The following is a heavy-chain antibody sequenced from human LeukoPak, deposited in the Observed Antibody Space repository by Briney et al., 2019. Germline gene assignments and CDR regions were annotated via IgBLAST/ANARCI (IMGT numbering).Heavy chain of an antibody. CDR3: AKASAPYENYGMDV. J-gene: IGHJ6*02. CDR2: ISWNSGSI. D-gene: IGHD5-12*01. V-gene: IGHV3-9*01. CDR1: GFTFDDYA. Sequence: GGSLRLSCAASGFTFDDYAMHWVRQAPGKGLEWVSGISWNSGSIGYADSVKGRFTISRDNAKNSLYLQMDSLRAEDTALYYCAKASAPYENYGMDVWGQGTTVTVSS.